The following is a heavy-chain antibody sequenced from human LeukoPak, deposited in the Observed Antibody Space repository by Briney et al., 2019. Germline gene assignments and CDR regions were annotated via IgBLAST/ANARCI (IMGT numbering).Heavy chain of an antibody. CDR1: GGSLSGYY. CDR2: INHSGST. J-gene: IGHJ5*02. Sequence: PSDTLSLTCAVHGGSLSGYYWSWIRQPPEKGLEWIGEINHSGSTDYNPSLKSRVTMSVDTSKNQFSLKLTSVTAADTAVYYCARRRIMTFGVITSNWFDPWGQGTLVTVSS. D-gene: IGHD3-3*01. V-gene: IGHV4-34*01. CDR3: ARRRIMTFGVITSNWFDP.